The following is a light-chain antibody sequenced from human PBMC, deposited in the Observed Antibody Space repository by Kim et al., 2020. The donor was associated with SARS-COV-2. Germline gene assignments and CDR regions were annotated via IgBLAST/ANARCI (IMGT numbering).Light chain of an antibody. CDR1: SSDVGGYNY. V-gene: IGLV2-8*01. J-gene: IGLJ1*01. CDR2: EVS. Sequence: QSALTQPPSASGSPGQSFTISCTGTSSDVGGYNYVSWYQQHPGKAPKLMIYEVSKRPSGVPDRFSGSKSDNTASLTVSGLQAEDEADYYCSSYAGSNNFDVFGTGTKVTVL. CDR3: SSYAGSNNFDV.